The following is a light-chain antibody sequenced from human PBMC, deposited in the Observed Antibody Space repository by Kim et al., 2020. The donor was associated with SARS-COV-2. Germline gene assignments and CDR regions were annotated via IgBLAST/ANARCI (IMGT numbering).Light chain of an antibody. Sequence: QSVLTQSPSASGTPGQRVTISCSGSSSNIGSYDVHWYQHLPGTAPKLLIYRNNQWPAGVPDRFSGSKSGTSASLAISGLRSEDEADYYCSVWDDSLSGRVFGGGTKLTVL. CDR2: RNN. CDR3: SVWDDSLSGRV. V-gene: IGLV1-47*01. J-gene: IGLJ3*02. CDR1: SSNIGSYD.